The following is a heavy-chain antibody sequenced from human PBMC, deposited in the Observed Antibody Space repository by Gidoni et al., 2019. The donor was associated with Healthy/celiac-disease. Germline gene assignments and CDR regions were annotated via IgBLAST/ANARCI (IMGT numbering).Heavy chain of an antibody. CDR1: GFTFSSYS. CDR2: IGSSSSSI. D-gene: IGHD3-10*01. CDR3: AGGFHYGPLDY. Sequence: EVQLVASGGGLVMPGGSLRLPRAAPGFTFSSYSMTWVGQAPGKRLVLDSSIGSSSSSINYADTVTRRFTISRNNAKISLYLQINGLRAEDTAVYYCAGGFHYGPLDYWGQGTLVTVSS. V-gene: IGHV3-21*01. J-gene: IGHJ4*02.